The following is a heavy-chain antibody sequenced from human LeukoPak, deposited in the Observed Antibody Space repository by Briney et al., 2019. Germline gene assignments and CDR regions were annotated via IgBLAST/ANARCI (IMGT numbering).Heavy chain of an antibody. V-gene: IGHV4-59*01. CDR3: ARVKGWNSSGWYGFDY. CDR1: GGSISSYY. J-gene: IGHJ4*02. D-gene: IGHD6-19*01. Sequence: PSETLSLTCTVSGGSISSYYWSWIRQPPGKGLERIGYIYYSGSTNYSPSLKSRVTMSIDTSKNQFSLKLTSVTAADTAVYYCARVKGWNSSGWYGFDYWGQGTLVTVSP. CDR2: IYYSGST.